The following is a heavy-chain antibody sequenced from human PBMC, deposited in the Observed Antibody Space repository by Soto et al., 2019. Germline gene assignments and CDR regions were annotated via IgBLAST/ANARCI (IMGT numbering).Heavy chain of an antibody. CDR1: GGTFSSYA. CDR2: IIPIFGTA. CDR3: ARGHRYYGSGSYYFDF. J-gene: IGHJ4*02. Sequence: QVQLEQSGAEVKKPGSSVKVSCKASGGTFSSYAINWVRQAPGQGLEWMGGIIPIFGTANYAQKFQGRVTITADESTSTAEMELSSLRSEDTAVYYCARGHRYYGSGSYYFDFWGQGTLVTVSS. D-gene: IGHD3-10*01. V-gene: IGHV1-69*01.